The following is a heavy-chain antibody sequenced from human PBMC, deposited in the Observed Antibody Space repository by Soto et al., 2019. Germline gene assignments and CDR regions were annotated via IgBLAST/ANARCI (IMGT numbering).Heavy chain of an antibody. CDR2: IIPIFGTA. V-gene: IGHV1-69*01. D-gene: IGHD6-13*01. J-gene: IGHJ4*02. CDR1: GGKFTTSA. Sequence: QVQLVQSGAEVKKPGSSVKVSCKASGGKFTTSAITWVRQAPGQGLEWMGGIIPIFGTAKYAQNFQGRVTITADESTSTAYMELGSLRSEDTAVYYCARDWGATAGIDEYWGQGTLVTVSS. CDR3: ARDWGATAGIDEY.